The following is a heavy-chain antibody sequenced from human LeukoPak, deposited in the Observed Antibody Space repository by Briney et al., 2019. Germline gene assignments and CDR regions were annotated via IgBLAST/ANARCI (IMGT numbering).Heavy chain of an antibody. CDR2: IYSGGST. J-gene: IGHJ4*02. D-gene: IGHD1-26*01. V-gene: IGHV3-53*01. CDR3: TREVSGSLYFDY. Sequence: GGSLRLSCAASGFTVSSNYMSWVRQAPGKGLEWVSVIYSGGSTYYADSVEGRFTISRDNAKNTVYLQMNSLRAEDTAVYYCTREVSGSLYFDYWGQGTLVTVSS. CDR1: GFTVSSNY.